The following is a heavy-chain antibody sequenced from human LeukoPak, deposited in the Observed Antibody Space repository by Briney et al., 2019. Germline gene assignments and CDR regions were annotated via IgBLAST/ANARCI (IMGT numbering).Heavy chain of an antibody. V-gene: IGHV3-23*01. J-gene: IGHJ4*02. CDR2: ISGSGGST. Sequence: GGSLRLSCAASGFTFSSYAMSWVRQAPGKGREWVSAISGSGGSTYYADCVKGRFTISRDNSKNKLYLQMNSLRAEDTAVYYCAKSVPYDSSGYLYYFDYWGQGTLVTVSS. D-gene: IGHD3-22*01. CDR3: AKSVPYDSSGYLYYFDY. CDR1: GFTFSSYA.